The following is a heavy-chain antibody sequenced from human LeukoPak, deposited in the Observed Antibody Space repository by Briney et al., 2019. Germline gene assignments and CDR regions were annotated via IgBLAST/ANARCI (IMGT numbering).Heavy chain of an antibody. J-gene: IGHJ4*02. CDR2: IRSKANSYAT. CDR1: GFTFSGSA. D-gene: IGHD6-19*01. Sequence: GGSLRLSCAASGFTFSGSAMHWVRQASGKGLEWVGRIRSKANSYATAYAASVKGRFTISRGDSKNTAYLQMNSLKTEDTAVYYCTSRAVAGHRDFDYWGQGTLVTVSS. CDR3: TSRAVAGHRDFDY. V-gene: IGHV3-73*01.